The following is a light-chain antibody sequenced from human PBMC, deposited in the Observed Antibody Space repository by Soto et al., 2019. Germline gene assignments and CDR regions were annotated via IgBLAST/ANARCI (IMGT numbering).Light chain of an antibody. CDR1: QSVSSY. CDR3: QQRSNWSWT. CDR2: DAS. Sequence: IVLTQSPAPLSLSPGERATLSCRASQSVSSYLAWYQQKPGQAPRLLIYDASNRATGIPARFSGSGSGTDCTLTISSLEPEDFAVYYCQQRSNWSWTFGQGTKVDI. J-gene: IGKJ1*01. V-gene: IGKV3-11*01.